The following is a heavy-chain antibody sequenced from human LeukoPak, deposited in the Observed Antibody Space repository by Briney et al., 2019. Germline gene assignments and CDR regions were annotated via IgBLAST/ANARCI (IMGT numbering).Heavy chain of an antibody. CDR1: GFTFSSYA. Sequence: GGSLRLSCAASGFTFSSYAMHWVRQAPGKGLEWVAVISYDGSGKYYADSVKGRFTISRDNSKNTLYLQMNSLGAEDTAMYYCARGPLAGRWPDMGFDYWGQGTLVTVSS. J-gene: IGHJ4*02. CDR2: ISYDGSGK. V-gene: IGHV3-30-3*01. D-gene: IGHD3-9*01. CDR3: ARGPLAGRWPDMGFDY.